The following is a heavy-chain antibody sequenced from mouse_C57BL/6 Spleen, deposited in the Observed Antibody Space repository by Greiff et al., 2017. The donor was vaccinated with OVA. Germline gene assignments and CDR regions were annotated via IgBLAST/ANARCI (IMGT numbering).Heavy chain of an antibody. Sequence: EVKLMESGGGLVKPGGSLKLSCAASGFTFSDYGMHWVRQAPEKGLEWVAYISSGSSTIYYADTVKGRFTISRDNAKNTLFLQMTSLRSEDTAMYYCARGANWDPFDYWGQGTTLTVSS. V-gene: IGHV5-17*01. CDR2: ISSGSSTI. CDR3: ARGANWDPFDY. CDR1: GFTFSDYG. J-gene: IGHJ2*01. D-gene: IGHD4-1*01.